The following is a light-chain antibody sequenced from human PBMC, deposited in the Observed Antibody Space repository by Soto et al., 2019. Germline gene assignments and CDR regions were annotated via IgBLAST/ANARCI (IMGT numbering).Light chain of an antibody. J-gene: IGKJ1*01. CDR3: QQYGSSLTWT. CDR1: QSISGW. Sequence: DIQMTQSPSTLSASVGDRVTITCRASQSISGWLAWYQQRPGKAPKLLIYDASSLESGVPSRFSGSGSGTEFTLTISRLEPEDFAVYYCQQYGSSLTWTFGQGTKVEIK. V-gene: IGKV1-5*01. CDR2: DAS.